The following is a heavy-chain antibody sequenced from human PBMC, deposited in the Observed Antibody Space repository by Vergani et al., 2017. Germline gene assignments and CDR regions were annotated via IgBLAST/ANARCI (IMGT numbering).Heavy chain of an antibody. CDR2: INHRGST. CDR3: ARGYLLLWFGA. D-gene: IGHD3-10*01. CDR1: GGSFRGYY. J-gene: IGHJ5*02. V-gene: IGHV4-34*01. Sequence: QVQLQQWGAGLLKPSETLSLTCAVYGGSFRGYYWSWIRQPPGKGLEWIGEINHRGSTNYNPSLKSRVTISVDTSKNQFSLTLSSVTAADTAVYYCARGYLLLWFGAWGQGTLVTVSS.